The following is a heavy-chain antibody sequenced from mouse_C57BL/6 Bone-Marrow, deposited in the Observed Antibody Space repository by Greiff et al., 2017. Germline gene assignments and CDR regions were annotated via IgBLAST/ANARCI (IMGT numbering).Heavy chain of an antibody. V-gene: IGHV3-6*01. Sequence: DVKLVESGPGLVKPSQSLSLTCSVTGYSITSGYYWNWIRQFPGNKLEWMGYISYDGSNNYNPSLKNRISITRDTSKNPFFLKLNSVTTEDTATYYCARVYYEYGDYYAMDYWGQGTSVTVSS. D-gene: IGHD2-4*01. CDR1: GYSITSGYY. CDR3: ARVYYEYGDYYAMDY. J-gene: IGHJ4*01. CDR2: ISYDGSN.